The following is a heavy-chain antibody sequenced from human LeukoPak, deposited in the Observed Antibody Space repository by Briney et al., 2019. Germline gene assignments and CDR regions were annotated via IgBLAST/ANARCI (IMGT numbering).Heavy chain of an antibody. Sequence: GGSLRLSCAASGFTFSNAWMNWVRQAPGKGLEWVGRIKSKTDGGTTDYAAPVKGRFTISRDDSKNTLYLQMNSLKTEDTAVYYCTTYIAAAGTGYYYYYYGMDVWGQGTTVTVSS. V-gene: IGHV3-15*07. CDR2: IKSKTDGGTT. J-gene: IGHJ6*02. CDR1: GFTFSNAW. CDR3: TTYIAAAGTGYYYYYYGMDV. D-gene: IGHD6-13*01.